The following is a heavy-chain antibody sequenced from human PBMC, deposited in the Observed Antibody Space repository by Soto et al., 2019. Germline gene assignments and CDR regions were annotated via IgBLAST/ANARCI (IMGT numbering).Heavy chain of an antibody. J-gene: IGHJ6*02. Sequence: SETLSLTCTFSGGSIDTYYWSLIRQPPGKGLQWIGYIYYSGSTYYNPSLKSRVTISVDTSKNQFSLKLSSVTAADTAVYYCARRLYYDSSGFEGGGMDVWGQGTTVTVSS. D-gene: IGHD3-22*01. CDR3: ARRLYYDSSGFEGGGMDV. CDR1: GGSIDTYY. V-gene: IGHV4-59*04. CDR2: IYYSGST.